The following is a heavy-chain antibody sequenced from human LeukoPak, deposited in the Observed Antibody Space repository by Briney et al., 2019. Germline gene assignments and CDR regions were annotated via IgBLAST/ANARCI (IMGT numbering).Heavy chain of an antibody. D-gene: IGHD3-22*01. CDR2: ISSNSTYI. V-gene: IGHV3-21*01. CDR3: ARDDPYDSSAFQH. Sequence: PGGSLRLSCAASGFTFSSFSMNWVRQAPGKGLEWVSSISSNSTYIYYADSVKGRFTLSRDNAKNSLFLQMNSLRAEDTAVYYCARDDPYDSSAFQHWGQGTLVTVSS. J-gene: IGHJ1*01. CDR1: GFTFSSFS.